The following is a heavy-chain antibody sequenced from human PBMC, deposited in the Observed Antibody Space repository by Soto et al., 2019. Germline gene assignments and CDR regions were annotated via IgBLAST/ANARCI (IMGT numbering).Heavy chain of an antibody. CDR1: GFTFDDYA. Sequence: GGSLRLSCAASGFTFDDYAMHWVRQAPGKGLEWVSGISWNSGSIGYADSVKGRFTISRDNAKNSLYLQMNSLRAEDTALYYCAKDSSYASIYYGMDVWGQGTTVTVSS. J-gene: IGHJ6*02. CDR3: AKDSSYASIYYGMDV. CDR2: ISWNSGSI. D-gene: IGHD1-26*01. V-gene: IGHV3-9*01.